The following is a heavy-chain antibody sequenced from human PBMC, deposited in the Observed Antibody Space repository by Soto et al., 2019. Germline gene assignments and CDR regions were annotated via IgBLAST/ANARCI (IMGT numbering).Heavy chain of an antibody. CDR1: GFTVNSNY. CDR3: AKGDGFILAV. CDR2: TTTGGTT. J-gene: IGHJ6*02. Sequence: EVQVLATGGGLIQPGGSLRLSCAASGFTVNSNYMSWVRQAPGEGLQWVSITTTGGTTYYADSVKGRFTVSRDNSKNTLYLHMNSLRAEDTAVYYCAKGDGFILAVWGQGTTVSVPS. D-gene: IGHD1-26*01. V-gene: IGHV3-53*02.